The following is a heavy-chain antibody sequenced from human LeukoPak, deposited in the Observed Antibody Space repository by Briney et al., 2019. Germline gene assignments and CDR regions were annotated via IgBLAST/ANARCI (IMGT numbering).Heavy chain of an antibody. CDR3: ARGSARSGWYPKY. V-gene: IGHV3-74*01. Sequence: GGSLRLSCAASGFTFSSYWMHWVRQAPGKGLVWVSRINSDGSSTTYADSVKGRFTISRDNAKNTLYLQMNSLRAEDTAVYYCARGSARSGWYPKYWGQGTLVTVSS. CDR2: INSDGSST. J-gene: IGHJ4*02. CDR1: GFTFSSYW. D-gene: IGHD6-19*01.